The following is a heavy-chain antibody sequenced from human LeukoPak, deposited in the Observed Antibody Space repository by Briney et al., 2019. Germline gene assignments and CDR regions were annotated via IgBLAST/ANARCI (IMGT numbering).Heavy chain of an antibody. CDR1: GFTFSSYG. CDR2: IWYDGSNK. D-gene: IGHD4-17*01. Sequence: GGSLRLSCAASGFTFSSYGMHWVRQAPGKGLEWVAVIWYDGSNKYYADSVKGRFTISRDSSKNTPYLQMNSLRAEDTAVYYCARDLRGDYILSCPDYWGQGTLVTVSS. V-gene: IGHV3-33*01. J-gene: IGHJ4*02. CDR3: ARDLRGDYILSCPDY.